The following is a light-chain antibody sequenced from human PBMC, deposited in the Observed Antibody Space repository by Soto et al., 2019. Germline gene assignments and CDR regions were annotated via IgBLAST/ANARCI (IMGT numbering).Light chain of an antibody. Sequence: QSVLTQPASVSGSPGQSITISCTGTSSDVGSYNLVSWYQQHPGKAPKLIIYEDNKRPSGVSNRFSGSKSGNTASLTISELQTEDEADYYCRSYADSSTYVFGTGTKVTVL. CDR3: RSYADSSTYV. V-gene: IGLV2-23*01. CDR1: SSDVGSYNL. CDR2: EDN. J-gene: IGLJ1*01.